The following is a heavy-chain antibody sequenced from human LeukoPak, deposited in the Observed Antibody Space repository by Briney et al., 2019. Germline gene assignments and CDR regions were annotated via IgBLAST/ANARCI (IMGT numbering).Heavy chain of an antibody. CDR1: GFTVSSNY. CDR2: IYSGGST. CDR3: ASQETYYDILTGYYIGAFDI. D-gene: IGHD3-9*01. J-gene: IGHJ3*02. Sequence: GGSLRLSCAASGFTVSSNYMSWVRQAPGKGLEWVSVIYSGGSTYYADPVKGRFTISRDNSKNTLYLQMNSLRAEDTAVYYCASQETYYDILTGYYIGAFDIWGQGTMVTVSS. V-gene: IGHV3-66*02.